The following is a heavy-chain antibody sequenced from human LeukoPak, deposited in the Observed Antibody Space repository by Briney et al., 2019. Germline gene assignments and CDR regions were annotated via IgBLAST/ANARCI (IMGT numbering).Heavy chain of an antibody. Sequence: SETLSLTCAVYGGSFSGYYWSWIRQPPGKGLEWIGEINHSGRTNYNPSLKSRVTISVDTSKNQFSLKLSSVTAADTAVYYCARVLGGSGWYGYWGQGTLVTVSS. V-gene: IGHV4-34*01. CDR3: ARVLGGSGWYGY. CDR1: GGSFSGYY. J-gene: IGHJ4*02. D-gene: IGHD6-19*01. CDR2: INHSGRT.